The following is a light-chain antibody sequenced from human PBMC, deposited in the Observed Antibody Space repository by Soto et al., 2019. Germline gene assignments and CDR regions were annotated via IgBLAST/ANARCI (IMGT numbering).Light chain of an antibody. J-gene: IGKJ4*01. Sequence: EIVLTQSPGTLSLSPGERATLSCRASQSVSGSYLAWYQQKPGQAPRLLIYGASSRATGIPDRFSGSGSGTDFTLTISRLEPEDFAVYYCQQYTDSPLTFGGGTKVEIK. V-gene: IGKV3-20*01. CDR1: QSVSGSY. CDR3: QQYTDSPLT. CDR2: GAS.